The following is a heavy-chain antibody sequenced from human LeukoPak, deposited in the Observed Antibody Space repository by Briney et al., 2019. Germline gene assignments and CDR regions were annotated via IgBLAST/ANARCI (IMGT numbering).Heavy chain of an antibody. Sequence: PGGSLRLSCEASGFTFRRHGMHWVRQAPGKGLEWVAVIWYDGSNKYYADSAKGRFTISRDNSRNTLYLQMNSLRAEDTALYYCARDITSRYLDYWGQGTLVTVSS. CDR3: ARDITSRYLDY. CDR2: IWYDGSNK. D-gene: IGHD1-14*01. J-gene: IGHJ4*02. CDR1: GFTFRRHG. V-gene: IGHV3-33*01.